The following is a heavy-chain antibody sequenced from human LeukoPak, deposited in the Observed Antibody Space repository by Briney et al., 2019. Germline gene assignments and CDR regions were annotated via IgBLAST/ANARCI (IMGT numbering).Heavy chain of an antibody. J-gene: IGHJ4*02. CDR2: ISGSGGST. CDR3: AKDLGPGYSSSWYFDY. D-gene: IGHD6-13*01. CDR1: GFTFSSYA. V-gene: IGHV3-23*01. Sequence: PGGSLRLSCAASGFTFSSYAMSWVRQAPGKGLEWVSAISGSGGSTYYADSVKGRFTISRDNSKNTLYLQMNSLRAEDTAVYYCAKDLGPGYSSSWYFDYWGQGTLVTVSS.